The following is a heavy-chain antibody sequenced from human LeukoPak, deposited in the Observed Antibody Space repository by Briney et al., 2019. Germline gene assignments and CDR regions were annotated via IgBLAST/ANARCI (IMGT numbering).Heavy chain of an antibody. Sequence: GRSLRLSCAASGSTFRSYGMHWVRQAPGKGLEWVAVIWYDGSNKYYTDSVKGRFTISRDNSKNTLYLQMNSLRAEDTAVYYCAREVAYSSFFEAFDIWGQGTMVTVSS. CDR2: IWYDGSNK. CDR3: AREVAYSSFFEAFDI. CDR1: GSTFRSYG. D-gene: IGHD6-6*01. V-gene: IGHV3-33*01. J-gene: IGHJ3*02.